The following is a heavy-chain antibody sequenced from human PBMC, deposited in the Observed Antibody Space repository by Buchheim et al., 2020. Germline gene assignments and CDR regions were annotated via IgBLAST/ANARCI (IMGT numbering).Heavy chain of an antibody. CDR1: GGSFSGYY. V-gene: IGHV4-34*01. Sequence: QVQLQQWGAGLLKPSETLSLTCAVYGGSFSGYYWSWIRQPPGKGLEWIGEINHSGSTNYNQSLKSRVTISVDTSKNQLSLKLSSVTAADTAVYYCARDGDDYSNLDGGTNYYYYGMDVWGQGTT. CDR2: INHSGST. J-gene: IGHJ6*02. CDR3: ARDGDDYSNLDGGTNYYYYGMDV. D-gene: IGHD4-11*01.